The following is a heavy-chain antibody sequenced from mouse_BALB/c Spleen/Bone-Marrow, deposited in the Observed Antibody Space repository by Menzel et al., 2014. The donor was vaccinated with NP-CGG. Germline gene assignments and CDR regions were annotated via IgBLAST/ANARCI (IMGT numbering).Heavy chain of an antibody. V-gene: IGHV1-20*02. Sequence: VQLQQPGPELVKPGASVKISCKASGYSFTGYFMNWVIQSHGKSLEWIGRINPYNGDSFYNQKFKGKATLTVDKSSSTAHMELRSQASEDSAVYYCARVTTDWYFDVWGAGTTVTVSS. CDR2: INPYNGDS. D-gene: IGHD1-1*01. J-gene: IGHJ1*01. CDR3: ARVTTDWYFDV. CDR1: GYSFTGYF.